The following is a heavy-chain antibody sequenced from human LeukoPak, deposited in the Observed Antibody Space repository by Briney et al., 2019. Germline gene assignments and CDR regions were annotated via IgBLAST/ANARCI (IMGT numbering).Heavy chain of an antibody. D-gene: IGHD3-10*01. CDR2: INAYNGNT. J-gene: IGHJ3*02. V-gene: IGHV1-18*01. Sequence: ASVRVSCKASGYTFSSYGFSWVRQAPGQGLERMGWINAYNGNTNYAQKLQGRVTMTTDTSTSTVYMELRSLRSDDTAVYYCARDRIPMVRGVPDVFDIWGQGTMVTVSS. CDR3: ARDRIPMVRGVPDVFDI. CDR1: GYTFSSYG.